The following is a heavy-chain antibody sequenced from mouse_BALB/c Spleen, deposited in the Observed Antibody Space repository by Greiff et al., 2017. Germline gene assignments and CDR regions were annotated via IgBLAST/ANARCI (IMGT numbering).Heavy chain of an antibody. V-gene: IGHV1-9*01. Sequence: QVQLQQSGAELMKPGASVKISCKATGYTFSSYWIEWVKQRPGHGLEWIGEILPGSGSTNYNEKFKGKATFTADTSSNTAYMQLSSLTSEDSAVYYCARRGGNYVGFAYWGQGTLVTVSA. J-gene: IGHJ3*01. D-gene: IGHD2-1*01. CDR1: GYTFSSYW. CDR2: ILPGSGST. CDR3: ARRGGNYVGFAY.